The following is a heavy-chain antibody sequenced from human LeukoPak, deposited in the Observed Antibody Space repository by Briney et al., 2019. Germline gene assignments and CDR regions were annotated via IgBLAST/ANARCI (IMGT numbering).Heavy chain of an antibody. Sequence: GGSLRLSCAASGFTFSNYWMAWVRQAPGKGLEWVANIKRDGSEKFYVDSVKGRFTVSRDNAKNSLYLQMNSLRAEDTAVYYCARGAGNSGYDILDYWGQGTPVTVSS. CDR2: IKRDGSEK. D-gene: IGHD5-12*01. CDR3: ARGAGNSGYDILDY. CDR1: GFTFSNYW. V-gene: IGHV3-7*03. J-gene: IGHJ4*02.